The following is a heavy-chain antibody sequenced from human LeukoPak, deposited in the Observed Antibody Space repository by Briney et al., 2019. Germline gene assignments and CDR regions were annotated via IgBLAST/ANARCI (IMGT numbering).Heavy chain of an antibody. V-gene: IGHV4-59*08. J-gene: IGHJ4*02. CDR3: ARQVGATRFYYFDY. CDR1: GGSISSYY. Sequence: SETLSLTCTVSGGSISSYYWSWIRQPPGKGLEWIGSIYHSGSTYYNPSLKSRVTISVDTSKNQFSLKLSSVTAADTAVYYCARQVGATRFYYFDYWGQGTLVTVSS. CDR2: IYHSGST. D-gene: IGHD1-26*01.